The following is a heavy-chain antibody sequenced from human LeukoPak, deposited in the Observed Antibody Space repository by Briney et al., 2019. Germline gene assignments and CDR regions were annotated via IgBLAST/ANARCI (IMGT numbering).Heavy chain of an antibody. D-gene: IGHD3-22*01. CDR3: AREGKIGYFYDSRPLDY. CDR2: ISYDGSSR. CDR1: GFTFISHV. V-gene: IGHV3-30*04. Sequence: GRSLRLSCAASGFTFISHVMHWVRQAPGKGLEWVAVISYDGSSRYYADSVRGRFTISRDNSKNTLYLQMNSLRAEDTAVYYCAREGKIGYFYDSRPLDYWGQGTLVTVSS. J-gene: IGHJ4*02.